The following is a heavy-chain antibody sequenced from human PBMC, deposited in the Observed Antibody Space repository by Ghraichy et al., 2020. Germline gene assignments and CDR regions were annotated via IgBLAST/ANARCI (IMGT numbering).Heavy chain of an antibody. D-gene: IGHD3-10*01. Sequence: SQTLSLTCTVSGGSISSYYWSWIRQPPGKGLEWIGYIYYSGSTNYNPSLKSRVTISVDTSKNQFSLKLSSVTAADTAVYYCARGSTGYYGSGSYDYFDYWGQGTLVTVSS. J-gene: IGHJ4*02. CDR3: ARGSTGYYGSGSYDYFDY. V-gene: IGHV4-59*01. CDR2: IYYSGST. CDR1: GGSISSYY.